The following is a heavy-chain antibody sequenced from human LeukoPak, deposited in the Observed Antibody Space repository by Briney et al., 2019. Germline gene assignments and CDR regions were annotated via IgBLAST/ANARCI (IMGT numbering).Heavy chain of an antibody. CDR1: GASISSYF. V-gene: IGHV4-59*01. D-gene: IGHD5-12*01. CDR2: IYSGGST. Sequence: SETLSLTCSVSGASISSYFWSWIRQPPGKGLEWIGYIYSGGSTNYNPSLESRVTISVDTSKNQFSLQLSFVTAADTAVFYCARGQMNRGYADYYYYYMDVWGKGTTVTVSS. J-gene: IGHJ6*03. CDR3: ARGQMNRGYADYYYYYMDV.